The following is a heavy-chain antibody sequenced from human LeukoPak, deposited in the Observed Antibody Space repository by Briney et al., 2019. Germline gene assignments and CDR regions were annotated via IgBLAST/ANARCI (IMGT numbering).Heavy chain of an antibody. CDR3: ARLMGDGYNYVGYYFDY. J-gene: IGHJ4*02. CDR2: IYPGDSDT. CDR1: GYSFTSYW. V-gene: IGHV5-51*01. D-gene: IGHD5-24*01. Sequence: GESLKISCKGPGYSFTSYWIGWERQMPGKGLEWMGIIYPGDSDTRYGPSFQGQVTISADKSISTAYLQWSSLKASDTAMYYCARLMGDGYNYVGYYFDYWGQGTLVTVSS.